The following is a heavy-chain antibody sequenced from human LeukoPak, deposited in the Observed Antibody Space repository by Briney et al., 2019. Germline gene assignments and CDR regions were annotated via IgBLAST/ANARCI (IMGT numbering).Heavy chain of an antibody. J-gene: IGHJ2*01. CDR2: IYSGGTT. Sequence: GGSLRLSCAASGLTVSSTFMSWVRQAPGKGLEWVSIIYSGGTTHYPDSVKGRLTISRDNSKNTLYLQMDSLRVGDTAIYYCARNTDYYGSGTYGYFDRWGRGTLVTVSS. CDR1: GLTVSSTF. CDR3: ARNTDYYGSGTYGYFDR. V-gene: IGHV3-53*01. D-gene: IGHD3-10*01.